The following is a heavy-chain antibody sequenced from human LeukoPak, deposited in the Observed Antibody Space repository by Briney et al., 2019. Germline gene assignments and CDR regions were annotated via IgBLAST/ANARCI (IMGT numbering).Heavy chain of an antibody. J-gene: IGHJ4*02. D-gene: IGHD3-22*01. CDR2: INPNSGGT. CDR1: GYTFTGYY. Sequence: GASVKVSCKASGYTFTGYYIHWVRQAPGQGLEWMAWINPNSGGTNYPQKFQGRVTMTRDTSISTAYMELSGLRSDDTAVYYCARPNYYDSSGQFDYWGQGALVIVSS. V-gene: IGHV1-2*02. CDR3: ARPNYYDSSGQFDY.